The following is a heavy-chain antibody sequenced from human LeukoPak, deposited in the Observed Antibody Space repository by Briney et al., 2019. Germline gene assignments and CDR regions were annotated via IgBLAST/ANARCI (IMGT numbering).Heavy chain of an antibody. CDR3: TRVGQWLVHDY. CDR2: ISAYNGNT. CDR1: GYTFTRYG. Sequence: ASVKVSCKASGYTFTRYGISWVRQAPGQGLEWMGWISAYNGNTNYAQKLQGRVTMTTDTSTSTAYVELRSLRSDDTAVYYCTRVGQWLVHDYWGQGTLVTVSS. D-gene: IGHD6-19*01. J-gene: IGHJ4*02. V-gene: IGHV1-18*01.